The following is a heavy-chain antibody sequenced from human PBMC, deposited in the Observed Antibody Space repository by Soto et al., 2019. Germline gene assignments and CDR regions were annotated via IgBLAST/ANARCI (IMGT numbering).Heavy chain of an antibody. CDR2: IYYSGST. CDR1: GGSVSSGSYY. J-gene: IGHJ4*02. D-gene: IGHD2-8*01. V-gene: IGHV4-61*01. CDR3: AVGDCTNGVCFKAYFDY. Sequence: QVQLQESGPGLVKPSETLSLTCTVSGGSVSSGSYYWSWIRQPPGKGLEWIGYIYYSGSTNYNPSLKSRVTISVDASKNQSSLKLSSVTAADTAGYYCAVGDCTNGVCFKAYFDYWGQGTLVTVSS.